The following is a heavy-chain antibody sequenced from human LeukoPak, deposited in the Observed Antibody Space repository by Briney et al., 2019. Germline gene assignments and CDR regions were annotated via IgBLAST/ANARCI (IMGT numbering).Heavy chain of an antibody. Sequence: GGSLRLSCAASGFTFSSFAMGWVRQASGKGLDWVSAISGNSGGSTSYADSVKGRFTMSRDNFRNTLYLQMNSLRAEDTAVYYCAKREASGTYDSFDYWGQGALVTVSS. D-gene: IGHD1-26*01. CDR2: ISGNSGGST. CDR3: AKREASGTYDSFDY. J-gene: IGHJ4*02. CDR1: GFTFSSFA. V-gene: IGHV3-23*01.